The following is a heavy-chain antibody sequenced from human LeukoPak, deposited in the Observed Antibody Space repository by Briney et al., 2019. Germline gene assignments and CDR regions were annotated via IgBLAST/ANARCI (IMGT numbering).Heavy chain of an antibody. CDR2: ISYDGSNK. D-gene: IGHD3-3*01. CDR1: GFSFSSYS. CDR3: AKSDRMDFWSGPPTLHHDAFDI. V-gene: IGHV3-30*18. Sequence: GGSLRLSCAASGFSFSSYSMNWVRQAPGKGLEWVAVISYDGSNKYYADSVKGRFTISRDNSKNTLYLQMNSLRAEDTTMYYCAKSDRMDFWSGPPTLHHDAFDIWGHGTMVTVSS. J-gene: IGHJ3*02.